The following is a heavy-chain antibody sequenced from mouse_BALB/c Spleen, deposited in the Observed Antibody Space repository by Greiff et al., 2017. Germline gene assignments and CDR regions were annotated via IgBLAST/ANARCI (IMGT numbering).Heavy chain of an antibody. CDR3: ARMTRGLRLFAY. CDR2: IWWDDDK. D-gene: IGHD2-4*01. V-gene: IGHV8-8*01. CDR1: GFSLSTSGMG. J-gene: IGHJ3*01. Sequence: QVTLNVSGPGILQPSQTLSLTCSFSGFSLSTSGMGVGWIRQPSGKGLEWLAHIWWDDDKRYNPALKSRLTISKDTSSNQVFLKIASVDTADTATYYCARMTRGLRLFAYWGQGTLVTVSA.